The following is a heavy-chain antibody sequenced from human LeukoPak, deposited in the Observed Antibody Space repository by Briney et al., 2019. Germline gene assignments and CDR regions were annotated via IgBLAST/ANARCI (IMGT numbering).Heavy chain of an antibody. Sequence: PGGSLRLSCAASGFTFSSYDMHWVRQTTGKGLEWVSAIGTAGDTYYPGSVKGRFTISRENAKNSLCLQMNSLRAGDTAVYYCARASYYYGSGTSLGPHDAFDIWGQGTMVTVSS. V-gene: IGHV3-13*01. CDR2: IGTAGDT. J-gene: IGHJ3*02. D-gene: IGHD3-10*01. CDR3: ARASYYYGSGTSLGPHDAFDI. CDR1: GFTFSSYD.